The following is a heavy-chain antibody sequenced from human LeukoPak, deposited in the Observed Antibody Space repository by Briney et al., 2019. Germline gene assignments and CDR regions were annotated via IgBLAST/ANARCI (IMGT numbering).Heavy chain of an antibody. Sequence: SETLSLTCAVYSGSFSGYYWSWIRQPPGKGLEWIGEINHSGSTNYNPSLKSRVTISVDTSKNQFSLKLSSVTAADTAVYYCARGHTSAAGYFDYWGQGTLVTVSS. CDR3: ARGHTSAAGYFDY. CDR2: INHSGST. J-gene: IGHJ4*02. D-gene: IGHD6-13*01. CDR1: SGSFSGYY. V-gene: IGHV4-34*01.